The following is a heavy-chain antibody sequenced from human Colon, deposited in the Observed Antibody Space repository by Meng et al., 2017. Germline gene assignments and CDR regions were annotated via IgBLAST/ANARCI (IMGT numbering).Heavy chain of an antibody. CDR2: TYGSVNT. CDR3: AKNGAYCLEY. D-gene: IGHD2-8*02. J-gene: IGHJ4*02. V-gene: IGHV4-4*02. CDR1: GGSITNSNW. Sequence: QVQLQESGPGLVKLSGTLSLTCAVSGGSITNSNWWSWVRQPPGKGLEWIGQTYGSVNTAYNPSLKSRVTISVDKSKNQLSLTLSSVTAADTAVYYCAKNGAYCLEYWGQGILVTVSS.